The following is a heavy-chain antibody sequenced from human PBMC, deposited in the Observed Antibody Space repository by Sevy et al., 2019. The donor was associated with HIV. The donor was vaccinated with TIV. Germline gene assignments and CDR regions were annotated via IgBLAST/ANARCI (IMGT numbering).Heavy chain of an antibody. CDR3: ARPLTYYYDSSGYYFVY. Sequence: ASVKVSCKASGYTFTGYYMHWVRQAPGQGLEWMGWINPNSGGTKYAQKFQGRVTMTRDTSISTAYMELSSLRSDDTAVYYCARPLTYYYDSSGYYFVYRGQGTLVTVSS. CDR2: INPNSGGT. J-gene: IGHJ4*02. D-gene: IGHD3-22*01. V-gene: IGHV1-2*02. CDR1: GYTFTGYY.